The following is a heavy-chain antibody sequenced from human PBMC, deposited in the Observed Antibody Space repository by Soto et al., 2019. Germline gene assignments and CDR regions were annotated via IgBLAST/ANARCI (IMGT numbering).Heavy chain of an antibody. CDR1: GFTFSNAW. CDR3: TTSIYGLVTGH. Sequence: EVQLVESGGGLVKPGGSLRLSCAASGFTFSNAWMNWVRQAPGKGLEWVGRIRSNADGGTADYAAPVNGRFTFSRDDSQNTLFLQMNSLTTEDTAVYFCTTSIYGLVTGHWGQGTLVSVSS. CDR2: IRSNADGGTA. D-gene: IGHD3-3*01. J-gene: IGHJ4*02. V-gene: IGHV3-15*07.